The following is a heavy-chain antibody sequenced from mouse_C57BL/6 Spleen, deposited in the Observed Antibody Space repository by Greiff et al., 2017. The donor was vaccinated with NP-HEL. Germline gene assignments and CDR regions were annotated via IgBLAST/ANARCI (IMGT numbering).Heavy chain of an antibody. D-gene: IGHD1-1*01. J-gene: IGHJ4*01. CDR1: GYTFTSYW. CDR3: ARSGGSSYGTYYYAMDY. Sequence: QVQLQQPGAELVKPGASVKLSCKASGYTFTSYWMHWVKQRPGQGLEWIGMIHPNSGSTNYNEKFKSKATLTVDKSSSTAYLQLSSLTSEDSAVYYCARSGGSSYGTYYYAMDYWGQGTSVTVSS. V-gene: IGHV1-64*01. CDR2: IHPNSGST.